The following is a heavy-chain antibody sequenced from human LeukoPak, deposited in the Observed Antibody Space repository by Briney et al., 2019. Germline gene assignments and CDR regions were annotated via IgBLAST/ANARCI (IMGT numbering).Heavy chain of an antibody. CDR2: ISWDGGST. V-gene: IGHV3-43D*03. CDR1: GFTFSSYA. D-gene: IGHD2-21*01. CDR3: AKSVKGDGVAFDI. Sequence: GGSLRLSCAASGFTFSSYAMHWVRQAPGKGLEWVSLISWDGGSTYYADSVKGRFTISRDNSKNSLYLQMNSLRAEDTALYYCAKSVKGDGVAFDIWGQGTMVTVSS. J-gene: IGHJ3*02.